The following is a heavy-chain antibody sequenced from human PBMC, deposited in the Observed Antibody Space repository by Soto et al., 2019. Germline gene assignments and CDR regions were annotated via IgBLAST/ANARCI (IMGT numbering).Heavy chain of an antibody. J-gene: IGHJ4*02. CDR2: IYSGGST. V-gene: IGHV3-53*01. CDR1: GFTVSSNY. D-gene: IGHD1-26*01. CDR3: ARLNSGSYVDY. Sequence: PEGSLRRSCAASGFTVSSNYMTWVRQAPGKGLEWVSVIYSGGSTYYADSVKGRFTISRDNSKNTLYLKMNSLRAEDTAVYYCARLNSGSYVDYWGQGTLVTV.